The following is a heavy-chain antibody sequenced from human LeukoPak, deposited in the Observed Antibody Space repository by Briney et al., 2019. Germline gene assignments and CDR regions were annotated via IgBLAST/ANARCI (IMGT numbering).Heavy chain of an antibody. CDR2: IYHSGST. CDR3: ASAGDFWSGYHPLDY. J-gene: IGHJ4*02. CDR1: GGSISSGGYS. Sequence: SETLSLTCAVSGGSISSGGYSWSWIRQPPGKGLEWIGYIYHSGSTYYNPSLKSRVTISVDRSKNQFSLKLSSVTAADTAVYYCASAGDFWSGYHPLDYWGQGTLVTVSS. D-gene: IGHD3-3*01. V-gene: IGHV4-30-2*01.